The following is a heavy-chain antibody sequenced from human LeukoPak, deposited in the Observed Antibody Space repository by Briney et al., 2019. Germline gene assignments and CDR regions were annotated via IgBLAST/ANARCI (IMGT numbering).Heavy chain of an antibody. CDR3: ARRSVSMFGVVRSWFDP. CDR1: GGSLSGYY. CDR2: INQRVTT. J-gene: IGHJ5*02. Sequence: SETLSLTSAVYGGSLSGYYWSWIRQPPGKGFEWLGEINQRVTTKYNPFLMSRVAISLDTSNNKFSLRMNSVTAADTAVYYCARRSVSMFGVVRSWFDPWGQGTLVTVSS. V-gene: IGHV4-34*01. D-gene: IGHD3-3*01.